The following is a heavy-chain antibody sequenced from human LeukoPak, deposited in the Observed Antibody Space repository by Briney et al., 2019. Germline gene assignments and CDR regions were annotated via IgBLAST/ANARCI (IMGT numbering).Heavy chain of an antibody. J-gene: IGHJ5*02. V-gene: IGHV1-46*01. Sequence: ASVTVSCKASGYTFTSYYMHWVRQAPGQGLEWMGIINPSGGSTSYAQKFQGRVTMTRDMSTSTVYMELSSLRSEDTAVYYCARYYDSENWFDPWGQGTLVTVSS. CDR2: INPSGGST. CDR1: GYTFTSYY. D-gene: IGHD3-22*01. CDR3: ARYYDSENWFDP.